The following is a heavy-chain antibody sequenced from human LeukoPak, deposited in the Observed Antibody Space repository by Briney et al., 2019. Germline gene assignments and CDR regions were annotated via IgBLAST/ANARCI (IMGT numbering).Heavy chain of an antibody. D-gene: IGHD6-19*01. CDR1: GGSISSGGYY. Sequence: PSETLSLTCTVSGGSISSGGYYWSWIRQHPGTGLEWIGYIYYSGSTYYNPSLKSRVTISVDTSKNQFSLKLSSVTAADTAVYYCARDRGLDDYWHFDLWGRGTLVTVSS. CDR2: IYYSGST. CDR3: ARDRGLDDYWHFDL. J-gene: IGHJ2*01. V-gene: IGHV4-31*03.